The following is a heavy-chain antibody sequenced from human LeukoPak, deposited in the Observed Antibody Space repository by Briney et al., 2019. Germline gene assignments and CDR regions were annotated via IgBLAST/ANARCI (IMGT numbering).Heavy chain of an antibody. CDR1: GGSISSSSYY. J-gene: IGHJ3*02. CDR3: AGDQYIQAFDI. CDR2: IYYSGST. V-gene: IGHV4-61*01. D-gene: IGHD5-18*01. Sequence: PSETLSLTCTVSGGSISSSSYYWSWIRQPPGKGLEWIGYIYYSGSTNYNPSLKSRVTISVDTSKNQFSLKLSSVTAADTAVYYCAGDQYIQAFDIWGQGTTVTVSS.